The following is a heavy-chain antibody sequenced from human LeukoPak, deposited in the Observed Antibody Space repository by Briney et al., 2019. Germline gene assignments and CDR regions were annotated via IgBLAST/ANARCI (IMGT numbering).Heavy chain of an antibody. J-gene: IGHJ6*03. CDR2: IYPDDSDT. Sequence: GESLKISCKASGYRFTNCWIGWVRQMPGKGLEWMGVIYPDDSDTTYSPSFQGQVTISADKSISTAYLQWSSLKASDTAMYYCARHRGYGSGSYYNYYYYMDVWGKGTTVTISS. V-gene: IGHV5-51*01. D-gene: IGHD3-10*01. CDR1: GYRFTNCW. CDR3: ARHRGYGSGSYYNYYYYMDV.